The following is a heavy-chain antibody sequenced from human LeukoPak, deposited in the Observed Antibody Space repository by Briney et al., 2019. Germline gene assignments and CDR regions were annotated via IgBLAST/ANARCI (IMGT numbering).Heavy chain of an antibody. J-gene: IGHJ4*02. V-gene: IGHV3-21*01. CDR1: GFTFSSYS. Sequence: GGSLRLSCAASGFTFSSYSMNWVRQAPGKGLEWVSSISSSSYIYYADSVKGRFTISRDNAKNSLYLQMNSLRAEDTAVYYCATVDTEHYFDYWGQGTLVTVSS. CDR2: ISSSSYI. D-gene: IGHD5-18*01. CDR3: ATVDTEHYFDY.